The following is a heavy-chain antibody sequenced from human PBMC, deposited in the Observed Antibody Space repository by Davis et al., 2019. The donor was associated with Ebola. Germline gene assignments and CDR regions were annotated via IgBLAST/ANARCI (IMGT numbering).Heavy chain of an antibody. Sequence: MPSETLSLTCTVPGGPVTSGGYSWSWIRRPPGKGLEWIGSVYYTGSTYYSPSLKSRVTVSLDTSKNQFFLTVNSVTAADTAVYYCAGFDYWFDPWGQGTLVTVSS. CDR2: VYYTGST. J-gene: IGHJ5*02. V-gene: IGHV4-30-2*01. D-gene: IGHD5-12*01. CDR3: AGFDYWFDP. CDR1: GGPVTSGGYS.